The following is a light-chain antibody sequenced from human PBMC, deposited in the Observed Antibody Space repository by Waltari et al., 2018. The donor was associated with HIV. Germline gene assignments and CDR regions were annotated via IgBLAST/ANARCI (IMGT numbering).Light chain of an antibody. Sequence: QSVLTQPPSVSGAPGQRVRVSCTGSRSTIRPGYEVHCYQQLPGTAPKLLIYNNTQRPGGVPARFAASKSGTSASLVITGLQTEDEADYYCQFYDSRLTGHVIFGGGNKLTVL. CDR3: QFYDSRLTGHVI. CDR1: RSTIRPGYE. J-gene: IGLJ2*01. CDR2: NNT. V-gene: IGLV1-40*01.